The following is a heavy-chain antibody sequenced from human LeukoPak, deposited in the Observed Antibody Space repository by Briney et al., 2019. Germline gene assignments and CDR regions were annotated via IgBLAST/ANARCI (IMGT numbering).Heavy chain of an antibody. CDR3: AKEGTIFGVVDYFDY. CDR1: GFTFSSYE. D-gene: IGHD3-3*01. Sequence: GGSLRLSCAASGFTFSSYEMNWVRQAPGKGLEWVSYISSSGSTIYYADSVKGRFTISRDNAKNSLYLQMNSLRAEDTAVYYCAKEGTIFGVVDYFDYWGQGTLVTVSS. V-gene: IGHV3-48*03. J-gene: IGHJ4*02. CDR2: ISSSGSTI.